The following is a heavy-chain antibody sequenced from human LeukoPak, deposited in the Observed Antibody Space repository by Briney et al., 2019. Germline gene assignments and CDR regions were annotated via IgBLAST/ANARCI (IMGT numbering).Heavy chain of an antibody. Sequence: GGSLRLSCAASGFTFSSYAMHWVRQAPGKGLEWVAVISYDGSNKYYADSVKGRFTISRDNSKNTLYLQMTSLRAEDTAVYYCARDDSGDYLFDYWGQGTLVTVSS. D-gene: IGHD4-17*01. CDR2: ISYDGSNK. J-gene: IGHJ4*02. CDR1: GFTFSSYA. CDR3: ARDDSGDYLFDY. V-gene: IGHV3-30-3*01.